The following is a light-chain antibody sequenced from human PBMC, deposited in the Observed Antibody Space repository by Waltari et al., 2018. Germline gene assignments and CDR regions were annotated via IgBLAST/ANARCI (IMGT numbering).Light chain of an antibody. V-gene: IGLV2-23*02. CDR1: SSDVGSYNL. CDR3: CSYAGSGIYV. Sequence: QSALTQPASVSGSPGQSLTISCTGTSSDVGSYNLFSWFQQYPDKAPKLIIFEVNKRPSGVSNRFSGSKSGNTASLTISGLQAEDEADYYCCSYAGSGIYVFGSGAKVTVL. J-gene: IGLJ1*01. CDR2: EVN.